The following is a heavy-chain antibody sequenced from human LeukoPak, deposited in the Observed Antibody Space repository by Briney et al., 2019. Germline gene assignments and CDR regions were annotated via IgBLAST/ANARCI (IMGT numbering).Heavy chain of an antibody. V-gene: IGHV5-51*01. Sequence: GESLKISCKASGYNFTNSWIGWVRQMPGKGLEWMGIIYPGDSDTRKSPSLQGQVTISVDKSISTAYLQWYSLKASDTAMYYCATTPYNILTAFSSFDYWGQGTPVTVSS. CDR2: IYPGDSDT. CDR1: GYNFTNSW. CDR3: ATTPYNILTAFSSFDY. D-gene: IGHD3-9*01. J-gene: IGHJ4*02.